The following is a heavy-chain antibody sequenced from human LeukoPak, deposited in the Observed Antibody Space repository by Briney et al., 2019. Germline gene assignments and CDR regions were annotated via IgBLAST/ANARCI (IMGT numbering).Heavy chain of an antibody. CDR1: GFTFDDYA. J-gene: IGHJ4*02. CDR2: IYWNSGII. Sequence: GGSLRLSCAASGFTFDDYAMHWVRQAPGQGLEWVSSIYWNSGIITYADSVRGRFTISRDNADNSLFLQMDSLRPEDTALYYCTKEETKSPFGNAFDYWGQGTLVTVSS. CDR3: TKEETKSPFGNAFDY. V-gene: IGHV3-9*01. D-gene: IGHD4-23*01.